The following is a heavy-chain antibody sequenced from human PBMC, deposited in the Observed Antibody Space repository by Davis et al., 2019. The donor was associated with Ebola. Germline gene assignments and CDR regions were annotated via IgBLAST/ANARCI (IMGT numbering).Heavy chain of an antibody. CDR2: ISSSSSYI. Sequence: GGSLRLSCAASGFTFSSYSMNWVRQAPGKGLEWVSSISSSSSYIYYADSVKGRFTISRDNAKNSLYLQMNSLRAEDTAVYYCATGGAVAAIDYWGQGTLVTVSS. V-gene: IGHV3-21*04. CDR3: ATGGAVAAIDY. J-gene: IGHJ4*02. CDR1: GFTFSSYS. D-gene: IGHD6-19*01.